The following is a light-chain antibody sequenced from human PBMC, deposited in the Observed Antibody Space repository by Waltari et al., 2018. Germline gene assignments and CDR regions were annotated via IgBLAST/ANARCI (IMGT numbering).Light chain of an antibody. V-gene: IGKV3-15*01. CDR1: QSISSN. CDR2: GAS. J-gene: IGKJ1*01. Sequence: EIVMTQSPATLSVSPGERVTLSCRASQSISSNLIWYQQRRGQAPRLLIYGASIRATGIPGRFSGSESGTEFTLTISSLQSEDYAVYFCQQYSDWPMFGQGTEVEIK. CDR3: QQYSDWPM.